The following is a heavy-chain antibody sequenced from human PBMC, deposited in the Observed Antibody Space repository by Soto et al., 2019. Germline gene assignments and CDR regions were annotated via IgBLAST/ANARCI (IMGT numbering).Heavy chain of an antibody. CDR3: ARTGSSSWFWFDP. CDR2: INAGNGNT. CDR1: GYTFTSYA. V-gene: IGHV1-3*01. Sequence: QVQLVQSGAEVKKPGASVKVSCKASGYTFTSYAMHWVRQAPGQRLEWMGWINAGNGNTKYSQKFQGRVTITRDTTASTAYMELSSLRSEDTAVYYCARTGSSSWFWFDPWGQGTLVTVSS. D-gene: IGHD6-13*01. J-gene: IGHJ5*02.